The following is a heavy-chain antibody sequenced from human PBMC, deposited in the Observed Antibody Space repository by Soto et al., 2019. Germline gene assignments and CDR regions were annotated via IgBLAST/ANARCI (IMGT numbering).Heavy chain of an antibody. CDR2: ISGSSSTI. D-gene: IGHD1-1*01. V-gene: IGHV3-48*02. J-gene: IGHJ4*02. Sequence: HPGGSLRLSCAASGFAFSSYSMNWVRQAPGKGLEWVSYISGSSSTIYYADSVKGRFTISRDNAKNSLYLQMNSLRDEDTAVYYCWRGAGTTGYYWGQGTLVTVSS. CDR3: WRGAGTTGYY. CDR1: GFAFSSYS.